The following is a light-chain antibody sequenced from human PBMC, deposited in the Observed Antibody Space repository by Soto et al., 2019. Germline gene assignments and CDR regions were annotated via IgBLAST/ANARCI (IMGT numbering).Light chain of an antibody. Sequence: EIVLTQSPATLSLSPGQRATLSCRASQTVRSSYLAWYQQKPGQAPRLLIYDASDRATGILARFSGSGSGTDFTLTISSLEPEDFAVYYCQQRGDWPLYTFGQGTKVEIK. V-gene: IGKV3-11*01. CDR1: QTVRSSY. CDR2: DAS. CDR3: QQRGDWPLYT. J-gene: IGKJ2*01.